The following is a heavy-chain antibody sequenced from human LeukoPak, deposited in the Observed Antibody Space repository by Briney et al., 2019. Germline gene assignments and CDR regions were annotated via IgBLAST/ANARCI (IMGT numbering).Heavy chain of an antibody. V-gene: IGHV3-11*01. Sequence: KPGGSLRLSCAASGFTFSNAWMSWVRQAPGKGLEWVSYITNGGSTIHHADSVKGRFTISRDNAKKTLYLQMNSLRAEDTAVYYCARSIGLTGGGVDVWGQGTTVTVSS. CDR1: GFTFSNAW. J-gene: IGHJ6*02. D-gene: IGHD3-9*01. CDR2: ITNGGSTI. CDR3: ARSIGLTGGGVDV.